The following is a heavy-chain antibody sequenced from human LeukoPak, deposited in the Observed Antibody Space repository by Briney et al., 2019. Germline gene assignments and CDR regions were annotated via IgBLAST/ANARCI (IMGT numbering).Heavy chain of an antibody. V-gene: IGHV3-66*01. D-gene: IGHD6-19*01. Sequence: PGGSLRLSCAASGFTVSSNYMSWVRRAPGKGLEWVSVIYSGGSTYYADSVKGRFTISRDNSKNTLYLQMNSLRAEDTAVYYCASSRSGLDAFDIWGQGTMVTVSS. CDR2: IYSGGST. CDR1: GFTVSSNY. J-gene: IGHJ3*02. CDR3: ASSRSGLDAFDI.